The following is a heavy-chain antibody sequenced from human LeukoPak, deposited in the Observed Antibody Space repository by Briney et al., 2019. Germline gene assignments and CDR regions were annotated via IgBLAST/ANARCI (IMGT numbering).Heavy chain of an antibody. Sequence: TSETLSLTCTVSGGSISSYYWSWIRQPPGKGLEWIGYICYSGSTNYNPSLKSRVTISVDTSKSQFSLKLSSVTAADTAVYYCARLEGGSYLFDYWGQGTLVTVSS. V-gene: IGHV4-59*08. CDR1: GGSISSYY. CDR3: ARLEGGSYLFDY. J-gene: IGHJ4*02. D-gene: IGHD1-26*01. CDR2: ICYSGST.